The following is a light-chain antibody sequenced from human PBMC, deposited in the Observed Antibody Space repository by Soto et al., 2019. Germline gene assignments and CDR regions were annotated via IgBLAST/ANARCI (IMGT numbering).Light chain of an antibody. Sequence: QSVLTQPASVSGSPGQSITVSCTGTSSDVGGFNYVSWYQHHPGKAPKLMIYEVTSRPSGVSNRFSGSKSGNTASLTISGLQAEDEADYYCVSYATSTTLYVFGSGTKVTVL. CDR3: VSYATSTTLYV. CDR2: EVT. J-gene: IGLJ1*01. CDR1: SSDVGGFNY. V-gene: IGLV2-14*01.